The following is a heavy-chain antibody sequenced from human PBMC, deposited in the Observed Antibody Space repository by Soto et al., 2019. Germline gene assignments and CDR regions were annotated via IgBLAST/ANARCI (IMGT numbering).Heavy chain of an antibody. CDR3: ARVRAVLSYYYGMDV. CDR1: GGSISSSSYY. CDR2: IYYSGST. D-gene: IGHD2-8*01. Sequence: SETLSLTCTVSGGSISSSSYYWGWIRQPPGKGLEWIGSIYYSGSTYYNPSLKSRVTISVDTSKNQFSLKLSSVTAADTAVYYCARVRAVLSYYYGMDVWGQGTTVTVSS. V-gene: IGHV4-39*01. J-gene: IGHJ6*02.